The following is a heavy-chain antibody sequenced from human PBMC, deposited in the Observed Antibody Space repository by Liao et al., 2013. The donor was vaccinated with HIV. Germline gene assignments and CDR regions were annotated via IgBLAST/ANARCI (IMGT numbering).Heavy chain of an antibody. J-gene: IGHJ4*02. CDR3: ARDPRRGLFYFDL. D-gene: IGHD3-10*01. Sequence: QVQLQQWGAGLLKPSETLSLTCAVYGGSFNGYYWTWIRQPPGKGLEWIGEINHRGSANYSPSLKSRVSMSVDPSKNQMSLRLTSVTAADTAIYYCARDPRRGLFYFDLWGQGTLVTVSS. V-gene: IGHV4-34*01. CDR2: INHRGSA. CDR1: GGSFNGYY.